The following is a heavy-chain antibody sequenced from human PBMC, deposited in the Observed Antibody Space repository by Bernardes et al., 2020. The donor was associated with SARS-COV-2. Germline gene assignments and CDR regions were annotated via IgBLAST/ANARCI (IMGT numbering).Heavy chain of an antibody. CDR3: ATAPAIVVVPAAITKQDYYYYYGMDV. D-gene: IGHD2-2*02. V-gene: IGHV1-24*01. CDR2: FDPEDGET. J-gene: IGHJ6*02. Sequence: ASVKVSCMVSGYTLTELSMHWVRQAPGKGLEWMGGFDPEDGETIYAQKFQGRVTMTEDTSTDTAYMELSSLRSEDTAVYYCATAPAIVVVPAAITKQDYYYYYGMDVWGQGTTVTVSS. CDR1: GYTLTELS.